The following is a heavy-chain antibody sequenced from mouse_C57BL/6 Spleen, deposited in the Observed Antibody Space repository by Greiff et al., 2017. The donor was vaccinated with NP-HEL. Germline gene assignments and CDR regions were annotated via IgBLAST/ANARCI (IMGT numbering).Heavy chain of an antibody. Sequence: EVKLVESGGDLVKPGGSLKLSCAASGFTFSSYGMSWVRQTPDKRLEWVATISSGGSYTYYPDSVKGRFTISRDNAKNTLYLQMSSLKSEDKAMYYCARLYYGSSLYYYAMDYWGQGTSVTVSS. D-gene: IGHD1-1*01. V-gene: IGHV5-6*02. J-gene: IGHJ4*01. CDR2: ISSGGSYT. CDR3: ARLYYGSSLYYYAMDY. CDR1: GFTFSSYG.